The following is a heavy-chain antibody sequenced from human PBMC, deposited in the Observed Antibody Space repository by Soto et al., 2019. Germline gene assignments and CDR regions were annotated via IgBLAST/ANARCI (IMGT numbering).Heavy chain of an antibody. Sequence: PGGSLRLSCSASGLIFSSYWMTWVRHAPGKGLEWVANVKQDGSEQHYVDSVKGRFTISRDNVKNSLFLQMNSLRAEDTAVYYCVGGSGWVMDYWGQGTLVTVSS. CDR2: VKQDGSEQ. CDR1: GLIFSSYW. CDR3: VGGSGWVMDY. J-gene: IGHJ4*02. V-gene: IGHV3-7*03. D-gene: IGHD6-19*01.